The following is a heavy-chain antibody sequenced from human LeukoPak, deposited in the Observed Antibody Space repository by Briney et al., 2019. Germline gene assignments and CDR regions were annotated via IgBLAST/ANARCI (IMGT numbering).Heavy chain of an antibody. J-gene: IGHJ6*02. D-gene: IGHD1-26*01. CDR2: IIPILGIA. V-gene: IGHV1-69*04. CDR3: ARDRVVGAIMSFYYYYGMDV. CDR1: RGTLSSYS. Sequence: SVKVSCKASRGTLSSYSIRWVRQAPGQGREWMGRIIPILGIANYAQKFQGRVTITADKSTSTAYMELSSLRSEDTAVYYCARDRVVGAIMSFYYYYGMDVWGQGTTVTVS.